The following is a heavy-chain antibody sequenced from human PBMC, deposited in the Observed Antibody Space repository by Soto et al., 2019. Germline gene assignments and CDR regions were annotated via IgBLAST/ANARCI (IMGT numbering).Heavy chain of an antibody. J-gene: IGHJ5*02. Sequence: QVQLVQSETEVKRPGASVKLSCKASGYTFTSYTISWVRQAPGQRLEWMGWINTGNGNTRYSQKFQGRLTFTRDTSASTAYMDLSSLRSEDTAVYYCARCRRPGNDFYSFDPWGQGTLVTVSS. V-gene: IGHV1-3*04. CDR3: ARCRRPGNDFYSFDP. CDR1: GYTFTSYT. D-gene: IGHD1-1*01. CDR2: INTGNGNT.